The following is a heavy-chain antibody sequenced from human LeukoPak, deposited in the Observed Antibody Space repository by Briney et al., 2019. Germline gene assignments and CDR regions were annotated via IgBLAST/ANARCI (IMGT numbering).Heavy chain of an antibody. D-gene: IGHD3-22*01. Sequence: PSETLSLTCTVSGGSISSSIYYWGWIRQPPGKGLEWIGSIYYSGSTYYNPSLKSRVTISVDTSKNQFSLKLSSVTAADTAVYYCARRGFSYYDSSGYYYEGGYFDYWGQGTLVTVSS. CDR1: GGSISSSIYY. V-gene: IGHV4-39*07. CDR2: IYYSGST. J-gene: IGHJ4*02. CDR3: ARRGFSYYDSSGYYYEGGYFDY.